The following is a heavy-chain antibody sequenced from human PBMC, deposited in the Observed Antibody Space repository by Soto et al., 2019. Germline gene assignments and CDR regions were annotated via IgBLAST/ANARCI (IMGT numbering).Heavy chain of an antibody. J-gene: IGHJ4*02. CDR2: ISGSGGST. V-gene: IGHV3-23*01. Sequence: GGSLRLSCAASGFTFSSYAMSWVRQAPGKGLEWVSAISGSGGSTYYADSVKGRFTISRDNSKNTLYLQMNSLRAEDTAVYYCAKHQTPDYYGSGSYYTFDYWGQGTLVTVSS. CDR3: AKHQTPDYYGSGSYYTFDY. CDR1: GFTFSSYA. D-gene: IGHD3-10*01.